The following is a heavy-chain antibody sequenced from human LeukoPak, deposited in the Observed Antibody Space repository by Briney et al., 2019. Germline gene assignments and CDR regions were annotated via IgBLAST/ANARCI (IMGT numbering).Heavy chain of an antibody. D-gene: IGHD4-11*01. CDR1: GFRFSTYW. CDR3: AKDMTTVTTGLLDY. V-gene: IGHV3-7*03. CDR2: INQDGSEE. Sequence: GGSLRLSCAASGFRFSTYWMTWVRQAPGKGLEWVAKINQDGSEESYVDSVKGRFTISRDNAKNSLYLQMNSLRAEDMALYYCAKDMTTVTTGLLDYWGQGTLVTVSS. J-gene: IGHJ4*02.